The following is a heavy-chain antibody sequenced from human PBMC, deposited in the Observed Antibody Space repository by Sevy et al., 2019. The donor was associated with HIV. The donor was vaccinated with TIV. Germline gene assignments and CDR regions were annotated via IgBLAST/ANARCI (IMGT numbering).Heavy chain of an antibody. CDR3: ARDRPCGGDCYILHP. CDR1: GDIFSNYG. CDR2: ILPISGLV. D-gene: IGHD2-21*01. V-gene: IGHV1-69*10. J-gene: IGHJ5*02. Sequence: SVKVSCKASGDIFSNYGINWVRQAPGQGLQWMGGILPISGLVNYAQKFQGRVTISADKSTGTVYMALSSLRSEDTAVYYCARDRPCGGDCYILHPWGQGVLVTVSS.